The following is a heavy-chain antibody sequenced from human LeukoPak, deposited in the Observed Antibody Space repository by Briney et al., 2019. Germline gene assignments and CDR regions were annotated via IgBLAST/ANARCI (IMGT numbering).Heavy chain of an antibody. V-gene: IGHV3-21*01. CDR2: ISSGSTYM. CDR3: GRVGGRSKAAKGDAFDI. J-gene: IGHJ3*02. D-gene: IGHD6-6*01. Sequence: GGSLRLSCAASGFTFSGYAMNWVRQAPGKGLEWVSSISSGSTYMYYADSVKGRFTISRDNAKNSMYLQMNSLRVEDTAVYYCGRVGGRSKAAKGDAFDIWGQGTMVTVSS. CDR1: GFTFSGYA.